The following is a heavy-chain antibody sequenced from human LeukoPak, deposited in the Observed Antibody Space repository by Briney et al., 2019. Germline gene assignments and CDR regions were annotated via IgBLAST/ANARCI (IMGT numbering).Heavy chain of an antibody. D-gene: IGHD1-1*01. Sequence: GGSLRLSCAASGFTFNTYDINWVRQAPGKGLEWVSYISGSGRTIYYADSVKGRFTISRDNAKKSLYLQMNSLRAEDTAVYFCARVLGSGTTNDYWGQGTLVTVPS. J-gene: IGHJ4*02. V-gene: IGHV3-48*03. CDR2: ISGSGRTI. CDR1: GFTFNTYD. CDR3: ARVLGSGTTNDY.